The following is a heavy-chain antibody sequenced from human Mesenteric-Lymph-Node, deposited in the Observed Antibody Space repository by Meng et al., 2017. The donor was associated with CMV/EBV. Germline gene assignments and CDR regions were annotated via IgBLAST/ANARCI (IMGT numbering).Heavy chain of an antibody. V-gene: IGHV4-39*07. CDR1: GGSISSSSYY. D-gene: IGHD2-2*01. CDR3: ARERNLRGSRSNWFDP. Sequence: SETLSLTCTVSGGSISSSSYYWGWIRQPPGKGLEWIGSIYYSGSTYYNPSLKSRVTISVDTSKNQFSLKLSSVTAADTAVYYCARERNLRGSRSNWFDPWGQGTLVTVSS. CDR2: IYYSGST. J-gene: IGHJ5*02.